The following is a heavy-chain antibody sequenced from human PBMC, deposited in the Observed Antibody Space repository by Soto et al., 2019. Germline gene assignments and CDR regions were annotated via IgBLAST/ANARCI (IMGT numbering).Heavy chain of an antibody. CDR3: ASGRN. Sequence: QVQLQQWGAGLLRPSETLSLTCAVFNGSLSGFYWSWIRQPPGKGLEWIGEIKDTGSTNYNPSLKSRVIMSLDKSKRQFSLKLISVTAADTAIYYCASGRNWCQGTLVTVSS. CDR2: IKDTGST. V-gene: IGHV4-34*01. CDR1: NGSLSGFY. J-gene: IGHJ4*02.